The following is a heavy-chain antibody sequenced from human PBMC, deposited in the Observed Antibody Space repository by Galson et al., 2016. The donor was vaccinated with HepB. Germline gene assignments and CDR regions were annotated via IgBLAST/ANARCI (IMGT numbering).Heavy chain of an antibody. CDR2: ISGSGANT. V-gene: IGHV3-23*01. J-gene: IGHJ6*04. CDR3: AREANPYFWMDV. D-gene: IGHD3-16*01. CDR1: GFTFMAYA. Sequence: SLRLSCAVSGFTFMAYAMTWVRQAPGKGLEWVSAISGSGANTYYADYVKGRFTISRDNSKNTLYLQMNSVRAEDTALYYCAREANPYFWMDVWGKGTTVTVSS.